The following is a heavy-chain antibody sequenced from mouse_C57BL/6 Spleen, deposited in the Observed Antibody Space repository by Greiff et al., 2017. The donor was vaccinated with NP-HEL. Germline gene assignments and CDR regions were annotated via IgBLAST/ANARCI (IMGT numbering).Heavy chain of an antibody. Sequence: QVQLKESGPGLVAPSQSLSITCTVSGFSLTSYGVHWVRQPPGKGLEWLVVIWSYGSTTYNSALKSRLSISKDNSKSQVFLKMNSLQTDDTAMYYCARSTTVVGDWYFDVWGTGTTVTVSS. D-gene: IGHD1-1*01. V-gene: IGHV2-6*03. CDR3: ARSTTVVGDWYFDV. CDR1: GFSLTSYG. J-gene: IGHJ1*03. CDR2: IWSYGST.